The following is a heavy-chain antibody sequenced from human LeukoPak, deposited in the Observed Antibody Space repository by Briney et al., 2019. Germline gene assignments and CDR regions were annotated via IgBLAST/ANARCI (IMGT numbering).Heavy chain of an antibody. J-gene: IGHJ5*02. CDR3: ARGYCSGGSCYGYNWFDP. Sequence: ASVKVSCKASGGTFSSYAISWVRQAPGQGLEWMGGIIPIFGTANYAQKFQGRVTITADESTSTAYMGLSSLRSEDTAVYYCARGYCSGGSCYGYNWFDPWGQGTLVTVSS. CDR1: GGTFSSYA. CDR2: IIPIFGTA. V-gene: IGHV1-69*13. D-gene: IGHD2-15*01.